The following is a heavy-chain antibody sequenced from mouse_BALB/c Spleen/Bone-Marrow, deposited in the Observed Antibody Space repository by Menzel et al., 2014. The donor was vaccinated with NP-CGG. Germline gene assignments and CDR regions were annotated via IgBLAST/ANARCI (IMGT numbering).Heavy chain of an antibody. J-gene: IGHJ4*01. V-gene: IGHV3-2*02. CDR2: ISYSGST. CDR1: GYSITSDYA. Sequence: VQLKESGPGLVKPSQSLSLTCTVTGYSITSDYAWNWIRQFPGNKLEWMGYISYSGSTSYNPSLKSRIFITRDTSKNQFFLQLNSVTTEDTATYYCSHWAYYYAMDYWGQGTSVTVSS. D-gene: IGHD4-1*01. CDR3: SHWAYYYAMDY.